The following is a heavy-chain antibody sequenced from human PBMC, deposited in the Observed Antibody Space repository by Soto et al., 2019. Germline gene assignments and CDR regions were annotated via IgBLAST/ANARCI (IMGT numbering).Heavy chain of an antibody. D-gene: IGHD5-12*01. V-gene: IGHV3-30*18. J-gene: IGHJ6*02. CDR2: ISNDGRKK. Sequence: QVHLVESGGGVVQPGRSLRLACAVSGFRFSDYGMHWVRQAPGKGLEWVAVISNDGRKKYYGDSVQGRFTISRDDSKNTVYVQMDSLNPEDTAVYYCAKTGCGYDMFVYGMDVWGQGTTVTVSS. CDR1: GFRFSDYG. CDR3: AKTGCGYDMFVYGMDV.